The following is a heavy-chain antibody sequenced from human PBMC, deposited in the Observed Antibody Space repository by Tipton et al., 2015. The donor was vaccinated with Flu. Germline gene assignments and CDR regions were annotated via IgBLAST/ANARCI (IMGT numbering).Heavy chain of an antibody. CDR1: GGTFNNYG. CDR2: IIPILDAA. J-gene: IGHJ6*02. CDR3: AREGDSWDDYYYYGMDV. V-gene: IGHV1-69*01. D-gene: IGHD2-21*02. Sequence: QLVQSGAEVKKPGSSVKVSCKASGGTFNNYGFSWVRQAPGQGLEWMGGIIPILDAANYAQKFQGRLTITADENTSTVYMELTSLRSEDTAVYYCAREGDSWDDYYYYGMDVWGQGTTVTVSS.